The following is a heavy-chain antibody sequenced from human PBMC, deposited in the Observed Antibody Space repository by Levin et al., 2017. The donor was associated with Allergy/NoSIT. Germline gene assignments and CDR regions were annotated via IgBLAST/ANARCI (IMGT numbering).Heavy chain of an antibody. CDR1: GDRVSSNTAA. CDR3: TRDPGRGYGMDG. CDR2: TYFRSKWIN. Sequence: PSQTLSLTCAISGDRVSSNTAAWNWIRQSPSRGLEWLGRTYFRSKWINEYAESVKSRISVNPDTSKNQFSLHLNSVTPDDTAVYYCTRDPGRGYGMDGWGQGTTVTVSS. J-gene: IGHJ6*02. V-gene: IGHV6-1*01.